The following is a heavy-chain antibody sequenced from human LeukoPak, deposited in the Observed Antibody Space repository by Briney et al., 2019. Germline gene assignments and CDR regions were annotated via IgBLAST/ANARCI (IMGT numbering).Heavy chain of an antibody. Sequence: PGGSLRLSCAASGFTFSSYAMSWVRQAPGKGLEWVSAISGSGGSTYYADSAKGRFTISKDNSKNTLYLQMNSLRAEDTAVYYCAKAQEANYYDSRAYFDYWGQGTLVTVSS. CDR1: GFTFSSYA. J-gene: IGHJ4*02. CDR3: AKAQEANYYDSRAYFDY. CDR2: ISGSGGST. V-gene: IGHV3-23*01. D-gene: IGHD3-22*01.